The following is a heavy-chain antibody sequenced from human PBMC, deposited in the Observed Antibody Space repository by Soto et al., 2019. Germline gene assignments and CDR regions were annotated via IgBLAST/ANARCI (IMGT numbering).Heavy chain of an antibody. V-gene: IGHV1-69*12. CDR1: GGTFRTSA. J-gene: IGHJ6*01. CDR2: IMPVFPTP. D-gene: IGHD3-3*02. CDR3: ARDKDRQQLGGNYYYIMDV. Sequence: QVQLVQSGAEVKKPGSSVMVSCKTSGGTFRTSAISWVRQAPGQGLEWMGGIMPVFPTPDYAQKFQGRVTITADESTSTAYMELSSLRSEDTAVYYCARDKDRQQLGGNYYYIMDVWGQGTTVTVSS.